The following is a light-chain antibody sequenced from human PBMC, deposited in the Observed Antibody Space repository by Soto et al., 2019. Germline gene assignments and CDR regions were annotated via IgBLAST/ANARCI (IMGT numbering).Light chain of an antibody. CDR1: QKVLSSYNNKSF. V-gene: IGKV4-1*01. Sequence: VMTPPPHSPPASLVERTAINCNSSQKVLSSYNNKSFLAWYQQRPGTAPKLLIYDASNLESGVPSRFSGSGSATDFTLSISSLQPEDFATYFCQQSYNIPVTFGQGTKVDIK. CDR3: QQSYNIPVT. J-gene: IGKJ1*01. CDR2: DAS.